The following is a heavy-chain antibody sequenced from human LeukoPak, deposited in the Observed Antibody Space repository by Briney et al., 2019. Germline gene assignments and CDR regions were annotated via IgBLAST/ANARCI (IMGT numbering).Heavy chain of an antibody. CDR1: GFTFDDYA. J-gene: IGHJ4*02. Sequence: PGRSLRLSCAASGFTFDDYAMHWVRQAPGKGLEWVSGISWNSGSIGYADSVKGRFTISRDNAKNSLYLQMNSLRAEDMALYYCAKGWGSGWSPFDYWGQGTLVTVSS. CDR2: ISWNSGSI. D-gene: IGHD6-19*01. CDR3: AKGWGSGWSPFDY. V-gene: IGHV3-9*03.